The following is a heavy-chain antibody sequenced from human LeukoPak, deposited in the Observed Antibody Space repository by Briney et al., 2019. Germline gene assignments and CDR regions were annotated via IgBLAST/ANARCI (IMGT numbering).Heavy chain of an antibody. CDR1: GFTFSSYA. CDR3: ARVPAGSWYSSSWYYFDY. CDR2: ISSNGGST. V-gene: IGHV3-64*01. D-gene: IGHD6-13*01. Sequence: PGGSPRLSCAASGFTFSSYAMQSVRQAPGKGLEYVSSISSNGGSTYYANSVKGRFTISRDNSKNTLYLQMGCLRAEDMAVYYCARVPAGSWYSSSWYYFDYWGQGTLVTVSS. J-gene: IGHJ4*02.